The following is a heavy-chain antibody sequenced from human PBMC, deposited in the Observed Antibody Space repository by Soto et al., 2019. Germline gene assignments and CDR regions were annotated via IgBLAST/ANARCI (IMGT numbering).Heavy chain of an antibody. V-gene: IGHV5-51*01. Sequence: PGESLKISCKGSGYSFTSYWIGWVRQMPGKGLEWMGIIYPGDSDTRYSPSFQGQVTISADKSISTAYLQWSSLKASDTAMYYCARRYDFWSGYYYYGMDVWGQGTTVTVSS. CDR3: ARRYDFWSGYYYYGMDV. CDR2: IYPGDSDT. CDR1: GYSFTSYW. D-gene: IGHD3-3*01. J-gene: IGHJ6*02.